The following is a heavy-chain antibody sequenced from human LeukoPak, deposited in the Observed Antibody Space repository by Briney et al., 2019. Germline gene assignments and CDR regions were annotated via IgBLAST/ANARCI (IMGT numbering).Heavy chain of an antibody. CDR3: ARDPRGATDY. J-gene: IGHJ4*02. CDR2: IYYSGST. D-gene: IGHD1-26*01. CDR1: GGSIGSSSCY. Sequence: SETLSLTCTVSGGSIGSSSCYWGWLRQPPGKGLEWIGSIYYSGSTCYNPSLKSRVTISVDTSKNQFSLKLSSVTAADTAVCYCARDPRGATDYWGQGTLVTVSS. V-gene: IGHV4-39*07.